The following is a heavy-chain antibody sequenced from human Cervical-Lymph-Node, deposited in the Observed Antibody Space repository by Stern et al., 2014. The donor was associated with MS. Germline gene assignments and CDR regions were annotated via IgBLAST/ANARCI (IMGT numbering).Heavy chain of an antibody. J-gene: IGHJ5*02. V-gene: IGHV3-23*04. CDR1: GFTFSSFA. D-gene: IGHD3-10*01. Sequence: EVQLVESGGGLVQPEGSLRLSCGASGFTFSSFAMSWVRQAPGKGLQWVSGVSGGGDSKYYADFGKGRFTISRDNSKNTLYLQMNSLRAEDTAVYYCAKDPYRGVITGNWFEPWGQGTLVTVSS. CDR3: AKDPYRGVITGNWFEP. CDR2: VSGGGDSK.